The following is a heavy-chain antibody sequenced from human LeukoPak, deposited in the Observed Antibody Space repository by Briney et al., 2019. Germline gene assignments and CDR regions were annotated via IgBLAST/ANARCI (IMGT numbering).Heavy chain of an antibody. CDR1: GFTFSSYE. J-gene: IGHJ5*02. D-gene: IGHD5-12*01. CDR3: ARDASGSNNWFDL. V-gene: IGHV3-48*03. CDR2: ISSSGGTI. Sequence: GGSLRLSCAASGFTFSSYEMNWVRQAPGKGLEWVSYISSSGGTIYYADSVKGRFAISRDNAKNSLFLQMNSLRAEDTAVYYCARDASGSNNWFDLWGQGTLVTVSS.